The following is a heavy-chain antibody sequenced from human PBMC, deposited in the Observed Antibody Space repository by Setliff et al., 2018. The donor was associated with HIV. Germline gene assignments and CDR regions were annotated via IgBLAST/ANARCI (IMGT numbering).Heavy chain of an antibody. J-gene: IGHJ4*02. Sequence: SETLSLTCTVSGGSISSNNYYWGWIRQPPGKGLEWIGSISYSGSTNCKPSLKSRVTISVDTSKNQFSLKLRYVTAADTALYYCASLYTSGWYHPFDYWGQGTLVTVSS. CDR3: ASLYTSGWYHPFDY. CDR2: ISYSGST. V-gene: IGHV4-39*01. CDR1: GGSISSNNYY. D-gene: IGHD6-19*01.